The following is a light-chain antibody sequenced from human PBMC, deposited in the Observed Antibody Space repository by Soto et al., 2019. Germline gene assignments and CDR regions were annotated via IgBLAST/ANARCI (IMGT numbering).Light chain of an antibody. CDR3: QQYDSSPLT. Sequence: EVVLTQSPGTLSLSPGERATLSCSASQSVSGSYLAWYQQKGGQAPRLLIYGASSSATGIPDRFSGSGSGTDFTLTISRLEPEDFAVYYCQQYDSSPLTFGGGKKVEIK. J-gene: IGKJ4*01. V-gene: IGKV3-20*01. CDR1: QSVSGSY. CDR2: GAS.